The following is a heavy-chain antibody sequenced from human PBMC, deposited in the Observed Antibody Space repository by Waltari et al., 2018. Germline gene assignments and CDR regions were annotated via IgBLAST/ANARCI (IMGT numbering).Heavy chain of an antibody. V-gene: IGHV1-69*08. CDR1: GGTFSSYT. Sequence: QVQLVQSGAEVKKPGSSVKVSCKASGGTFSSYTISWVRQAPGQGLEWMGRIIPILCIANCAQKFQGRVTITADKSTSTAYMELSSLRSEDTAVYYCARDRVGATSVGPADYYYYGMDVWGQGTTVTVSS. J-gene: IGHJ6*02. CDR2: IIPILCIA. D-gene: IGHD1-26*01. CDR3: ARDRVGATSVGPADYYYYGMDV.